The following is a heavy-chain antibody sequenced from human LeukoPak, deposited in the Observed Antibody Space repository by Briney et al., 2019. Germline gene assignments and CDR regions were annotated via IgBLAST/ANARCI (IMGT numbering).Heavy chain of an antibody. Sequence: GGSLRLSCAASGFTFSGYGMHWVRQAPGKGLEWVAVIWYDGSNKYYADSVKGRFTISRDNSKNTLYLQMNSLRAEDTTVYYCAREGPDTAMVTSSLDYWGQGTLVTVSS. J-gene: IGHJ4*02. CDR3: AREGPDTAMVTSSLDY. D-gene: IGHD5-18*01. CDR1: GFTFSGYG. CDR2: IWYDGSNK. V-gene: IGHV3-33*01.